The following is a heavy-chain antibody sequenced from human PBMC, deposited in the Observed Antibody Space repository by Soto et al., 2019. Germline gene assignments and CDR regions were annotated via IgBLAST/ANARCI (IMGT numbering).Heavy chain of an antibody. CDR3: AREGSRYRDAFDI. CDR2: IYYSGST. J-gene: IGHJ3*02. CDR1: GGSISSGGYY. Sequence: PSETLSLTCTVSGGSISSGGYYWSWIRQHPGKGLEWIGYIYYSGSTYYNPSLKSRVTISVDTSKNQFSLELSSVTAADTAVYYCAREGSRYRDAFDIWGQGTMLTVS. D-gene: IGHD3-10*01. V-gene: IGHV4-31*03.